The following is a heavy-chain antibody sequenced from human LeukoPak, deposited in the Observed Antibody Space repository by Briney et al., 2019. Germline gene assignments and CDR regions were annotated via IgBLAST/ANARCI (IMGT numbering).Heavy chain of an antibody. J-gene: IGHJ6*02. CDR2: IIPIFGTA. CDR3: ARDHARYNWNFHGMDV. Sequence: SVKVSCKASGGTFSSYAISWVRQAPGKGLEWMGGIIPIFGTANYAQKFQGRVTITADESTSTAYMELSSLRSEDTAVYYCARDHARYNWNFHGMDVWGQGTTVTVSS. CDR1: GGTFSSYA. D-gene: IGHD1-7*01. V-gene: IGHV1-69*13.